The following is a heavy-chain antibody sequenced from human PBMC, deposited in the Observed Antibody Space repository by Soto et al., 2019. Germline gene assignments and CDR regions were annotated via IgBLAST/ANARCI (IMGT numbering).Heavy chain of an antibody. CDR1: GGSISSYY. Sequence: SETQSLTCTVSGGSISSYYWSWIRQPPGKGLEWIGYIYYSGSTNYNPSLKSRVTISVDTSKNQFSLKLSSVTAADTAVYYCASGHSLYYYYGMDVWGQGTTVTVSS. CDR2: IYYSGST. V-gene: IGHV4-59*01. D-gene: IGHD2-15*01. J-gene: IGHJ6*02. CDR3: ASGHSLYYYYGMDV.